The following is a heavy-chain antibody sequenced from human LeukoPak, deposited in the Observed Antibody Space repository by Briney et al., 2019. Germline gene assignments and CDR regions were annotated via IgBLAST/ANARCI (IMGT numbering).Heavy chain of an antibody. CDR2: ISAYNGNT. CDR3: TRDLPYSSSWESIDY. D-gene: IGHD6-13*01. Sequence: ASVKVSCKASGYTFTSYSISWVRQAPGQGLEWMGWISAYNGNTNYAQKFQGRVTMTTDTSTSTAYMELRSLRSDDTAVNYCTRDLPYSSSWESIDYWGQGTLVTVSS. J-gene: IGHJ4*02. V-gene: IGHV1-18*01. CDR1: GYTFTSYS.